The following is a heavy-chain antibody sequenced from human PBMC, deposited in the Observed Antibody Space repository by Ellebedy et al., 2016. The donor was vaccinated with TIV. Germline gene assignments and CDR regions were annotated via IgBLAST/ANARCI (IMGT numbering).Heavy chain of an antibody. CDR2: ISYDGTKK. CDR3: AKFSGSDFRKYYLDS. V-gene: IGHV3-30*18. CDR1: GFRFSTYG. D-gene: IGHD5-12*01. Sequence: PGGSLRLSCAASGFRFSTYGMHWVSQAPGKGLDWVAVISYDGTKKNYADSVKGRFTISRDNSKNTLYLQMSSLRAEDTAVYYCAKFSGSDFRKYYLDSWGQGTLVTVSS. J-gene: IGHJ4*02.